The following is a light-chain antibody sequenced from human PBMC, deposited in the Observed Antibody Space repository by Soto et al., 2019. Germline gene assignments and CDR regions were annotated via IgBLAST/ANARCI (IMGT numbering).Light chain of an antibody. V-gene: IGKV3-20*01. CDR3: QQYGSSLTWT. CDR1: QSVISNY. J-gene: IGKJ1*01. CDR2: AAS. Sequence: EVVLTQSPGTVSLSPGERVTLSCRASQSVISNYLAWFQQRPGQAPRLLIYAASSRASGIPDRFSGGGSGTDLALSISRLEPEDFAVYYCQQYGSSLTWTFGQGTKVEIK.